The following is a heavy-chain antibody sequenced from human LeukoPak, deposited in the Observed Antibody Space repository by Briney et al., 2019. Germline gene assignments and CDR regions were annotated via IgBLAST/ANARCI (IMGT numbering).Heavy chain of an antibody. D-gene: IGHD6-19*01. CDR1: GFTFSSYA. CDR3: AGDKTTGGWYEFDY. V-gene: IGHV3-23*01. CDR2: ISGSGGRT. Sequence: GGSLRLSCAASGFTFSSYAMSWVRQAPGKGLEWVSGISGSGGRTYYADSVKGRITISRDTSKNTVSLQMNSLRAEDTAVYYCAGDKTTGGWYEFDYWGQGTLVTVSS. J-gene: IGHJ4*02.